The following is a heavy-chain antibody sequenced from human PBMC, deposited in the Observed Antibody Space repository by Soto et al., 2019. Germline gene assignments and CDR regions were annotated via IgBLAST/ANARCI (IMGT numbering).Heavy chain of an antibody. V-gene: IGHV4-59*12. D-gene: IGHD1-26*01. CDR3: VRVGVGIGNHFEC. CDR1: KCTFSEFY. CDR2: IHYSGRT. J-gene: IGHJ4*02. Sequence: SESLTLPCGVSKCTFSEFYWNWVRQPPGKILEWVGYIHYSGRTDYNPSLTSRATMSVDTSKKQFSLNHKSITAADPAVYYCVRVGVGIGNHFECWGRGTLVTVSS.